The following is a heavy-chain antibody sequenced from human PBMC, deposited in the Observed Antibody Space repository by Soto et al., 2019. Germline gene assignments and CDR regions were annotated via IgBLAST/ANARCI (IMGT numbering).Heavy chain of an antibody. CDR1: GFTFSSYG. D-gene: IGHD5-12*01. CDR2: IWYDGRNT. Sequence: QVQLVESGGGVVQPGKSLRLSCAASGFTFSSYGMHWVRQAPGKGLEWVAVIWYDGRNTNYADSVKGRFTISRDNSKNTLYLQMNSLRGEDTAVYYSARDREVDIAREYFGYWGQGTLVTVSS. V-gene: IGHV3-33*01. J-gene: IGHJ4*02. CDR3: ARDREVDIAREYFGY.